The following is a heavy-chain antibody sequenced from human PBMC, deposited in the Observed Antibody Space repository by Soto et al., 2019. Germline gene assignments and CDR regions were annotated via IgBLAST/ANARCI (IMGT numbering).Heavy chain of an antibody. V-gene: IGHV1-69*01. J-gene: IGHJ6*02. CDR1: GGTFSSYD. D-gene: IGHD4-17*01. CDR3: ASSTVTTLYYYYYYGMDV. Sequence: SVKVSCRASGGTFSSYDISWVRQAPGQGLEWMGGIIPIFGTANYSQKFQGRVTITADESTSTAYMELSSLRSEDTAVYYCASSTVTTLYYYYYYGMDVWGQGTTVTVSS. CDR2: IIPIFGTA.